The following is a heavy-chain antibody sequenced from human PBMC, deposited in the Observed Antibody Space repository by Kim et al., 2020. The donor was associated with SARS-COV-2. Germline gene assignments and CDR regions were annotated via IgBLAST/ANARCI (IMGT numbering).Heavy chain of an antibody. CDR2: IKSKTDGGKT. CDR1: GFTFSNAW. Sequence: GGSLRLSCAASGFTFSNAWMSWVRQAPGKGLEWVGRIKSKTDGGKTDYAAPVKGRFTISRDDSKNTLYLQMNSLKTEDTAVYYCTTEYCSSTSYYTDYYYYGMDVWGQGTTVTVSS. D-gene: IGHD2-2*02. CDR3: TTEYCSSTSYYTDYYYYGMDV. J-gene: IGHJ6*02. V-gene: IGHV3-15*01.